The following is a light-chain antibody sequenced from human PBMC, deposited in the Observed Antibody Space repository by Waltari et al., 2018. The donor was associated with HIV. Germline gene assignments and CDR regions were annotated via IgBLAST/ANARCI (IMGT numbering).Light chain of an antibody. V-gene: IGLV2-14*01. CDR2: DVS. J-gene: IGLJ2*01. CDR1: SSDVGGYNY. CDR3: SSYTSSSSVV. Sequence: QPALTQPASVSGSPGQSITISCTGTSSDVGGYNYVSWYQQHPGKAPKLMIYDVSKRPSGVSNRFSGSKSGNTASLTISGLQAEDEADYYCSSYTSSSSVVFGGGTKLTVL.